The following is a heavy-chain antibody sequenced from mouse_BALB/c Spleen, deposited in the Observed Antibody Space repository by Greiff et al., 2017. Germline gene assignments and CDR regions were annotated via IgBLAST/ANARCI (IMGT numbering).Heavy chain of an antibody. J-gene: IGHJ2*01. CDR1: GYTFTSYW. Sequence: QVQLQQSGAELARPGASVKLSCKASGYTFTSYWMQWVKQRPGQGLEWIGAIYPGDGDTRYTQKFKGKATLTADKSSSTAYMQLSSLTSEDSAVYYAYYGNSDYWGQGTTLTVSS. D-gene: IGHD2-10*01. CDR2: IYPGDGDT. CDR3: YYGNSDY. V-gene: IGHV1-87*01.